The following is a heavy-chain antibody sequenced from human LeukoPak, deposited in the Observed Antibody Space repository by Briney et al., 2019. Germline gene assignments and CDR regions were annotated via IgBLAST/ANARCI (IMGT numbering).Heavy chain of an antibody. Sequence: GGSLRLSCAASGFTLSSYAMSWVRQAPGKGLEWVSAISGSGGSTYYADSVKGRFTISRDNSKNTLYLQMNSLRAEDTAVYYCAKASSYDILTGYYFFDYWGQGTLVTVSS. CDR3: AKASSYDILTGYYFFDY. J-gene: IGHJ4*02. CDR1: GFTLSSYA. V-gene: IGHV3-23*01. D-gene: IGHD3-9*01. CDR2: ISGSGGST.